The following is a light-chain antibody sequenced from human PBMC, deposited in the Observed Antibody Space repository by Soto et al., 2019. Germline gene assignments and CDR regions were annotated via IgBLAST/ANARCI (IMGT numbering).Light chain of an antibody. Sequence: QSVLTQPRSVSGSPGQSVTISCTGTSSDVGGYNYVSWYQQHPGKAPKLMIYDVSKRPSGVPDRFSGSKSGNTASLTISGLQAEDEADYYCCSYEGSYTFPYVFGTGTKVTVL. CDR1: SSDVGGYNY. CDR3: CSYEGSYTFPYV. V-gene: IGLV2-11*01. CDR2: DVS. J-gene: IGLJ1*01.